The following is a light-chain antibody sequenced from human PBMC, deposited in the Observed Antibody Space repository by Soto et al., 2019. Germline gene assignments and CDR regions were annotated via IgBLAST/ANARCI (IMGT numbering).Light chain of an antibody. V-gene: IGKV3-15*01. CDR2: AAS. CDR1: QTVSTN. J-gene: IGKJ3*01. CDR3: QQYNDWPPFT. Sequence: EIVMTQSPATLSVSPGERATLSCRASQTVSTNLAWYQQKPGQAPRLLIYAASTRAPGIPARFSGSGSGTEFTLTISSLQSEDFAVYYCQQYNDWPPFTIGPGTRVDI.